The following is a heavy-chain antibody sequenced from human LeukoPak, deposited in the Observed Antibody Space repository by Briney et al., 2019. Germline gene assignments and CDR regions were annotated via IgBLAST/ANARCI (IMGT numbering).Heavy chain of an antibody. J-gene: IGHJ4*02. CDR2: ISGSGGST. CDR1: GFTFSSYA. D-gene: IGHD6-19*01. V-gene: IGHV3-23*01. Sequence: GGSLRPSCAASGFTFSSYAMSWVRQAPGKGLEWVSAISGSGGSTYYADSVKGRFTISRDNSKNTLYLQMNSLRAEDTAVYYCAKDLVVQQWLVLKAPFDYWGQGTLVTVSS. CDR3: AKDLVVQQWLVLKAPFDY.